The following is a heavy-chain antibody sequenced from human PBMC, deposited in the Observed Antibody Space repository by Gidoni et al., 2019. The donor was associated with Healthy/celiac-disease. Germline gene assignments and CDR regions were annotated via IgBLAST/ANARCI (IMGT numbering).Heavy chain of an antibody. D-gene: IGHD6-19*01. CDR1: GYTFTSYS. CDR3: ARDYSSGWYGRYNWFDP. Sequence: QVQLVQSGAEVKKPGASVTVACKAAGYTFTSYSMHWVRQAPGQGLEWMGIINPIGDSTSYEQKFQGRVTMTRDTSTSTVYMELSSLRSEDTAVYYCARDYSSGWYGRYNWFDPWGQGTLVTVSS. J-gene: IGHJ5*02. V-gene: IGHV1-46*01. CDR2: INPIGDST.